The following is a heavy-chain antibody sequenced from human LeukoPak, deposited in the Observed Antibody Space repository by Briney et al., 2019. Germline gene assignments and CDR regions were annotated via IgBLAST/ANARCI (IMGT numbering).Heavy chain of an antibody. D-gene: IGHD3-10*01. CDR2: ITHSRST. Sequence: SETLSLTCSVYGRSFSSYYWSWLGQSTGKGLEGFGEITHSRSTNYNPSLKSRGTISLDTSKSQFSLKLTSVTAADTAVYYCARVTRFTQFGELWFDSWGQGTLLTVSS. CDR3: ARVTRFTQFGELWFDS. CDR1: GRSFSSYY. V-gene: IGHV4-34*01. J-gene: IGHJ5*01.